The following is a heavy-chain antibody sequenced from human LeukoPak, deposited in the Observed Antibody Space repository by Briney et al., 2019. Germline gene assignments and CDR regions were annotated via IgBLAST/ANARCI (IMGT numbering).Heavy chain of an antibody. V-gene: IGHV3-7*04. D-gene: IGHD4-23*01. Sequence: GGSLRLSCAASGFTFSIYWMTWVRQAPGKGLEWVANIKQDGSEKYYVGSVKGRFTISRDNAKNSLYLQMNSLRAEDTSIYYCARVPGGKLAFDVWGQGTMVTVSS. CDR1: GFTFSIYW. CDR2: IKQDGSEK. CDR3: ARVPGGKLAFDV. J-gene: IGHJ3*01.